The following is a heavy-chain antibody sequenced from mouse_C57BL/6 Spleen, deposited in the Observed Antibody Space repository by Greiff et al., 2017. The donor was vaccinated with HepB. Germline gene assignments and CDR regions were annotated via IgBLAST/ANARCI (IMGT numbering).Heavy chain of an antibody. D-gene: IGHD4-1*01. CDR1: GYTFTSYW. CDR3: ARGLLTGDY. Sequence: QVQLQQPGAELVKPGASVKLSCKASGYTFTSYWMQWVKQRPGQGLEWIGEIDPSDSYTNYNQKFKGKATLTVDTSSSTAYMQLSSLTSEDSAVYYCARGLLTGDYWGQGTTLTVSS. J-gene: IGHJ2*01. CDR2: IDPSDSYT. V-gene: IGHV1-50*01.